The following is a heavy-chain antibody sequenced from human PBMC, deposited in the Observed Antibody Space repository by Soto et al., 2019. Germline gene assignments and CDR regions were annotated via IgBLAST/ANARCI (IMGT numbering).Heavy chain of an antibody. D-gene: IGHD6-13*01. Sequence: SETLSLTCAVYGGSFSGYYWSWIRQPPGKGLEWIGEINHSGSTNYNPSLKSRVTISVDTSKNQFSLKLSSVTAADTAVYYCARGVQESSHHYYYMDVWGKGTTVTVSS. V-gene: IGHV4-34*01. J-gene: IGHJ6*03. CDR1: GGSFSGYY. CDR3: ARGVQESSHHYYYMDV. CDR2: INHSGST.